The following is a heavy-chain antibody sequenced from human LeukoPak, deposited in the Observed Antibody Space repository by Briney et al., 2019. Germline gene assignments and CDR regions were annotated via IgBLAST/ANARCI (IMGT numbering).Heavy chain of an antibody. CDR3: ARVNYESSGYCSGYFDN. D-gene: IGHD3-22*01. Sequence: PGGSLRLSCAASRYTFSRYWMSWVRQAPGKGLEWVANIKEDGSEKYYVDSVKGRFTISRDNAKNSLYLQMNSLSAEDTAVYYCARVNYESSGYCSGYFDNWGQGTLVTVSS. J-gene: IGHJ4*02. CDR1: RYTFSRYW. V-gene: IGHV3-7*01. CDR2: IKEDGSEK.